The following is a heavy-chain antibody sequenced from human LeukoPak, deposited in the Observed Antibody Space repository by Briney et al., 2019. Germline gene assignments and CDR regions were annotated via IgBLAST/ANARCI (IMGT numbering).Heavy chain of an antibody. J-gene: IGHJ4*02. Sequence: SETLSLTCTVSGGSISSYYWSWIRQPPGKGLEWVGYIYYSGSTNYNPSLKSRVTISVDTSKNQFSLKLSSVTAADTAVYYCARTLGLEHNFDYWGQGTLVTVSS. V-gene: IGHV4-59*01. D-gene: IGHD1/OR15-1a*01. CDR2: IYYSGST. CDR3: ARTLGLEHNFDY. CDR1: GGSISSYY.